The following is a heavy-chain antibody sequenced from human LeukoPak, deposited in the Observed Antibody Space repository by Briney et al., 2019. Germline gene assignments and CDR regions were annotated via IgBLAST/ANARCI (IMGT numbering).Heavy chain of an antibody. V-gene: IGHV3-23*01. CDR3: ATTLPSTSHFDY. J-gene: IGHJ4*02. D-gene: IGHD2-2*01. CDR2: ISGSGDSP. Sequence: GGSLRPSCAASGFTFSNYAMNWVRQAPGKGLEWISGISGSGDSPYYADSVKGRFTISRDNSKNTLYLRMNSLRAEDTAVYYCATTLPSTSHFDYWGQGTLVTVSS. CDR1: GFTFSNYA.